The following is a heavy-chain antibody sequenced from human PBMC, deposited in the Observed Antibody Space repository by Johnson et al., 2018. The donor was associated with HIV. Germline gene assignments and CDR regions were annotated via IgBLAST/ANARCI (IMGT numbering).Heavy chain of an antibody. CDR3: TRDQYCGGDCYSFGAFDI. V-gene: IGHV3-48*04. CDR1: GCIFSNAW. Sequence: VQLVESGGGWVKREGYLRLSCAPSGCIFSNAWTNWVRQDPGKGMEGAQYISRSGSTMHDADSVQGRFTLYRDNAKNSLYLPMSSLGAEDTSVYYCTRDQYCGGDCYSFGAFDIWGQGTMVTVSS. D-gene: IGHD2-21*02. J-gene: IGHJ3*02. CDR2: ISRSGSTM.